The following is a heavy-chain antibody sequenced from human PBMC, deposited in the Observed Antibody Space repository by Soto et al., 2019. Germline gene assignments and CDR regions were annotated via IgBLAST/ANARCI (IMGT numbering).Heavy chain of an antibody. Sequence: QVQLVQSGAEVKKPGASVKVSCETSGYIFNDYHIHWVRDVPGRGLEWVGWIKPDGGDTRYAPKYQGRVILTRDTSISTAHMELRRLTSDDTAVYYCARVGDGIEVPGRIQYFDHWGQGTLVTVSS. V-gene: IGHV1-2*02. J-gene: IGHJ4*02. D-gene: IGHD3-10*01. CDR3: ARVGDGIEVPGRIQYFDH. CDR1: GYIFNDYH. CDR2: IKPDGGDT.